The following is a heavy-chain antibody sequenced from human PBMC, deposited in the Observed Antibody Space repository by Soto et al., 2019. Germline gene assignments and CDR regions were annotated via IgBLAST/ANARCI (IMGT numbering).Heavy chain of an antibody. CDR3: ARAPYSISSRWFDP. V-gene: IGHV1-18*01. Sequence: QVQLIQSGAEVKKPGASVKLSCKASGYSFITYGISWVRQAPGQGLEWMGWITTYSGNTDYAQKFQGRVTMTTDTSTSTVYLELRSPRSDDTPVYYFARAPYSISSRWFDPLGQGTLVTVSS. CDR2: ITTYSGNT. CDR1: GYSFITYG. D-gene: IGHD6-6*01. J-gene: IGHJ5*02.